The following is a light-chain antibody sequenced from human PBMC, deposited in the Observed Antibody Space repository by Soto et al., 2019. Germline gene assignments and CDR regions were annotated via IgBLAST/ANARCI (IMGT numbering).Light chain of an antibody. CDR1: QSVSSNH. CDR2: GAS. V-gene: IGKV3D-20*02. J-gene: IGKJ4*01. CDR3: QQRNDWPLT. Sequence: EIVLTQSPGSLSLSPRERATLSCRASQSVSSNHLAWYQQKPGQAPRLLIYGASRRATGIPDRFSGSGSGTEFTLTISRLEPEDFAVYYCQQRNDWPLTFGGGTKV.